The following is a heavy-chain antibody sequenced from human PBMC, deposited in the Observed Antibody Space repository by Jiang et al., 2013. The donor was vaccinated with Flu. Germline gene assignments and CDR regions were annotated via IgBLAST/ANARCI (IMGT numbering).Heavy chain of an antibody. J-gene: IGHJ4*02. CDR1: GGSISSSSYY. CDR2: LLYGST. D-gene: IGHD4-11*01. Sequence: KPSETLSLTCTVSGGSISSSSYYWGWIRQPQEGAGVDWEYLLYGSTYYNPSLKSRVTISVDTSKNQFSLKLSSVTAADTAVYYCARLGGYSNFVPLYFDYWGQGTLVTVSS. CDR3: ARLGGYSNFVPLYFDY. V-gene: IGHV4-39*01.